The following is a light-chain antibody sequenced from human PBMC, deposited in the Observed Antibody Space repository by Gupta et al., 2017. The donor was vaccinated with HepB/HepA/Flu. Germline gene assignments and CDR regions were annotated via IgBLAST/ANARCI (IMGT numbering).Light chain of an antibody. CDR2: GAS. CDR1: QSVSSN. V-gene: IGKV3-15*01. J-gene: IGKJ1*01. Sequence: EIVMTQSPATLSVSPGERATLSCRASQSVSSNLAWYQQKPGQAPRLLIYGASTRATGIPARFSGSGSGTEFTLTISSRQCEDFAVYYCQQYNNWLWTFGQGTKVEIK. CDR3: QQYNNWLWT.